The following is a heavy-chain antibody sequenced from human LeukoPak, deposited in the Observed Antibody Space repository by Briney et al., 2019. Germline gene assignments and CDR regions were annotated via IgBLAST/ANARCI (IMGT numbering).Heavy chain of an antibody. CDR1: GLTFSNSA. Sequence: GGSLRLSCVASGLTFSNSAMNWVRQAPGKGLEWVSGIGPSGSNTYYSDSVKGRFTISRDNSKNTLYLQMNSLRAEDTAVYYCAKTPKLLWFGDSEYYFDYWGQGTLVTVSS. CDR2: IGPSGSNT. J-gene: IGHJ4*02. CDR3: AKTPKLLWFGDSEYYFDY. D-gene: IGHD3-10*01. V-gene: IGHV3-23*01.